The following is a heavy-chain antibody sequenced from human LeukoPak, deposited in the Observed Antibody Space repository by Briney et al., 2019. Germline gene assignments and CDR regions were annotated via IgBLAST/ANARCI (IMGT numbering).Heavy chain of an antibody. CDR1: GGSISSSSYY. D-gene: IGHD2-2*02. V-gene: IGHV4-39*07. CDR3: ARNTSCYKGLCWFDP. Sequence: SSETLSLTCTVSGGSISSSSYYWGWIRQPPGKGLEWIGSIYYSGSPYCNPSLKSRVTISVDTSKNQFSLKLSSVTAADTAVYYCARNTSCYKGLCWFDPWGQGTLVTVSS. CDR2: IYYSGSP. J-gene: IGHJ5*02.